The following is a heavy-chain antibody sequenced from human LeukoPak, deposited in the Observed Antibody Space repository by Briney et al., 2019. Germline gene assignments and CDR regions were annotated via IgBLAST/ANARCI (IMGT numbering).Heavy chain of an antibody. CDR3: ARDKAVSDV. Sequence: PGGSLRLSCAASGFTFSSYTMNWVRQPPGKGLEWVSNIGTSSTTIYYADSVKGRFTISRDNAKNSLYLQMNSLRAEDTAVYYCARDKAVSDVWGQGTTVTVSS. J-gene: IGHJ6*02. CDR1: GFTFSSYT. CDR2: IGTSSTTI. V-gene: IGHV3-48*04.